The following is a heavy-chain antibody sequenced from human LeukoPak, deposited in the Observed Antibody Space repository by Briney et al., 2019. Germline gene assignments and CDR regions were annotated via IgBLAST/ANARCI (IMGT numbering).Heavy chain of an antibody. V-gene: IGHV1-3*04. CDR3: ARDDCGDTCYPGGY. CDR1: GYTFTKYV. Sequence: ASVKVSCKASGYTFTKYVVHWLRQPPGQRPEWMGWINTGNGDTKYSQNFQDRVTITRDTSANTAYMELSSLTSEDTALYYCARDDCGDTCYPGGYWGQGTLVTVSS. J-gene: IGHJ4*02. D-gene: IGHD2-21*01. CDR2: INTGNGDT.